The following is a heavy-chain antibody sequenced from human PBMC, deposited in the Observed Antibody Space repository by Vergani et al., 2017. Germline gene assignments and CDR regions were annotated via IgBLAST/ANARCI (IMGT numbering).Heavy chain of an antibody. V-gene: IGHV3-23*01. D-gene: IGHD5-18*01. CDR3: ASDSLGFGGYSYGPNYYYGMDV. J-gene: IGHJ6*02. CDR1: GFTFSSYA. CDR2: ISGSGGST. Sequence: EVQLLESGGGLVQPGGSLRLSCAASGFTFSSYAMSWVRQAPGKGLEWVSAISGSGGSTSYADSVKGRFTISGDNSKNTLYLQMNSLRAEDTAVYYCASDSLGFGGYSYGPNYYYGMDVWGQGTTVTVSS.